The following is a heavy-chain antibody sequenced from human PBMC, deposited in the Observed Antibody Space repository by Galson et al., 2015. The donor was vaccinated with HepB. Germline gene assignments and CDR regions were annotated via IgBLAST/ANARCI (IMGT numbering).Heavy chain of an antibody. CDR3: ASKYYYDSSGYYPFDY. CDR1: GGTFSSYA. CDR2: IIPIFGTA. Sequence: SVKVSCKASGGTFSSYAISWVRQAPRQGLEWMGGIIPIFGTANYAQKFQGRVTITADESTSTAYMELSSLRSEDTAVYYCASKYYYDSSGYYPFDYWGQGTLVTVSS. V-gene: IGHV1-69*13. J-gene: IGHJ4*02. D-gene: IGHD3-22*01.